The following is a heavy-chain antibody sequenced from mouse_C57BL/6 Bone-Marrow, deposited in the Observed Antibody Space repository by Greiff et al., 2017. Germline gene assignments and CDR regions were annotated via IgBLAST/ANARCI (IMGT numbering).Heavy chain of an antibody. CDR2: ISNGGGST. V-gene: IGHV5-12*01. CDR3: ARNYGSSYKAY. J-gene: IGHJ3*01. CDR1: GFTFSDYY. D-gene: IGHD1-1*01. Sequence: EVKLVESGGGLVQPGGSLKLSCAASGFTFSDYYMYWVRQTPEKRLEWVAYISNGGGSTYYPDTVKGRFTISRDNAKNTLYLQMSRLKSEDTAMYYCARNYGSSYKAYWGQGTLVTVSA.